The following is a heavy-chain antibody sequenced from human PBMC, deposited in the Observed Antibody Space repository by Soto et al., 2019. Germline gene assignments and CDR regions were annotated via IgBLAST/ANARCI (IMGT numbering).Heavy chain of an antibody. CDR3: AHSKSPRIFDY. J-gene: IGHJ4*02. CDR1: GFSLSTSVVG. CDR2: IYWDDAK. D-gene: IGHD6-6*01. V-gene: IGHV2-5*02. Sequence: QITLKESGPTLVKPTQTLTLTCTFSGFSLSTSVVGVGWIRQPPGKALEWLALIYWDDAKRYSPSLENRLTITTDTSKNQVVLTMTNMDPVDTATYFCAHSKSPRIFDYWGQGTLAIVSS.